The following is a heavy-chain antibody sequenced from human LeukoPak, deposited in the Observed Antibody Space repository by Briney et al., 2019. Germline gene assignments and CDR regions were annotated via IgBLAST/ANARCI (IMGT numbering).Heavy chain of an antibody. D-gene: IGHD6-6*01. Sequence: GGSLRLSCAASGFTFSSYWMSCVRQAPGKGQEWVANIKQDGSERYYVDSLKGRFTISRDNAKNSLYLQMNSLRAEDTAVYYCARVASYAFDIWGQGTMVTVSS. CDR3: ARVASYAFDI. V-gene: IGHV3-7*01. CDR1: GFTFSSYW. CDR2: IKQDGSER. J-gene: IGHJ3*02.